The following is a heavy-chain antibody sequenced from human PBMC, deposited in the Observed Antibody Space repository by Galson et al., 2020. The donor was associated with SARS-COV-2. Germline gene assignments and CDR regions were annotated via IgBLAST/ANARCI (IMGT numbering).Heavy chain of an antibody. Sequence: LETLSLTCAVSGGSISSSNWWSWVRQPPGKGLEWIGEIYHSGSTNYNPSLKSRVTISVDKSKNQFSLKLSSVTAADTAVYYCARAVGSGWFSFDYWGQGTLVTVSS. J-gene: IGHJ4*02. D-gene: IGHD6-19*01. CDR1: GGSISSSNW. CDR2: IYHSGST. CDR3: ARAVGSGWFSFDY. V-gene: IGHV4-4*02.